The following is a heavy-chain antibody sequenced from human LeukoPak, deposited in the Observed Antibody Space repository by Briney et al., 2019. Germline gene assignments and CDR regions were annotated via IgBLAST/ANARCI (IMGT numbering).Heavy chain of an antibody. CDR2: IYSSGST. CDR1: GFTVSSNY. CDR3: AREYYYDNSGHQGYLDY. V-gene: IGHV3-53*01. J-gene: IGHJ4*02. Sequence: GGSLRLSCAVSGFTVSSNYMSWVRQAPGKGLEWVSVIYSSGSTYYADSVKGRFTISRDSSKNTLYLQMNSLRAEDTAVYYCAREYYYDNSGHQGYLDYWGQGTLVTVSS. D-gene: IGHD3-22*01.